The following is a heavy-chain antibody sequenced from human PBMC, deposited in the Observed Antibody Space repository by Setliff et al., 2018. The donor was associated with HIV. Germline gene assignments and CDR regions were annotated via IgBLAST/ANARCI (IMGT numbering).Heavy chain of an antibody. Sequence: ASVKVSCKASGGTFSSYAISWVRQAPGQGLEWMGGIIPILGIANYAQKFQGRVTITADKSTSTAYMELSSLRSEDTAVYYCARDYYYDRRGRPPHYSYYYMDVWGEGTMVTVSS. CDR1: GGTFSSYA. CDR3: ARDYYYDRRGRPPHYSYYYMDV. J-gene: IGHJ6*03. D-gene: IGHD3-22*01. V-gene: IGHV1-69*10. CDR2: IIPILGIA.